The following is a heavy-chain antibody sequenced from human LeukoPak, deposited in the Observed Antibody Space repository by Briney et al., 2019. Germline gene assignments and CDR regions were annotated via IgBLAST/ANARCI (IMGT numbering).Heavy chain of an antibody. J-gene: IGHJ4*02. V-gene: IGHV3-7*03. D-gene: IGHD6-19*01. CDR3: ARGSGWLDY. CDR1: GFSFSTHS. Sequence: PGGSLRLSCAASGFSFSTHSLTWVRQAPGKGLQWVATIDHDESEKDCVDSVKGRFTISRDNAENSLYLQLNSLRAEDTAIYYCARGSGWLDYWGQGTLVTVSS. CDR2: IDHDESEK.